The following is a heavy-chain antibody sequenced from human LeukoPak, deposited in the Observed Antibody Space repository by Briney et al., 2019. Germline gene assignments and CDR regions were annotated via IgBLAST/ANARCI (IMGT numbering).Heavy chain of an antibody. D-gene: IGHD6-13*01. CDR3: ARVVRTYYYYGMDV. CDR2: ISSSGSTI. J-gene: IGHJ6*02. V-gene: IGHV3-48*03. Sequence: GGSLGLSCAASGFTFSSYEMNWVRQAPGKGLEWVSYISSSGSTIYYADFVKGRFTISRDNAKNSLYLQMNSLRAEDTAVYYCARVVRTYYYYGMDVWGQGTSVTVSS. CDR1: GFTFSSYE.